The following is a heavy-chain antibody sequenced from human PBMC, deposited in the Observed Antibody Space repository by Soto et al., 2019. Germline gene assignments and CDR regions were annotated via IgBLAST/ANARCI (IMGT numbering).Heavy chain of an antibody. Sequence: QVQLVESGGGVVQTGRSLRLSCAASGFTFSSYGMHWVRQAPGKGLEWVAVISYDGSNKYYADSVKGRFTISRDNSKNTLYLQMNSLRAEDTAVYYCAKEYSSGWYGWYFDYWGQGTLVTVSS. CDR3: AKEYSSGWYGWYFDY. V-gene: IGHV3-30*18. J-gene: IGHJ4*02. CDR2: ISYDGSNK. CDR1: GFTFSSYG. D-gene: IGHD6-19*01.